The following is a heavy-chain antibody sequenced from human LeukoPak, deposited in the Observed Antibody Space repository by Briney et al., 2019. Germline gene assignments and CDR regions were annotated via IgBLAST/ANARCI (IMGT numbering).Heavy chain of an antibody. CDR1: GGSISSITYY. V-gene: IGHV4-39*07. D-gene: IGHD6-13*01. CDR3: ARLVGSSSWYTADYYYYYMDV. Sequence: PSETLSLTCTVSGGSISSITYYWGWIRQPPGKGLEWVGHMYYRGNTFYNPSLKSRVTISVDTSKNQFSLKLSSVTAADTAVYYCARLVGSSSWYTADYYYYYMDVWGKGTTVTISS. CDR2: MYYRGNT. J-gene: IGHJ6*03.